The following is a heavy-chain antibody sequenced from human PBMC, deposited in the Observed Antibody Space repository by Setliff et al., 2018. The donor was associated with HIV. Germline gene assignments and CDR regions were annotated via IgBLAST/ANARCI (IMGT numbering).Heavy chain of an antibody. CDR1: GYTFSSYW. D-gene: IGHD6-19*01. CDR3: ANMQWASNAWYSSDY. Sequence: GGSLRLSCAASGYTFSSYWMAWVRQCPGKGLEWVANIQQHGSEIHYVASVEGRFTISRDNAKNSLYLQMNSLRAEDTAVYYCANMQWASNAWYSSDYWGQGALVTVSS. CDR2: IQQHGSEI. J-gene: IGHJ4*02. V-gene: IGHV3-7*03.